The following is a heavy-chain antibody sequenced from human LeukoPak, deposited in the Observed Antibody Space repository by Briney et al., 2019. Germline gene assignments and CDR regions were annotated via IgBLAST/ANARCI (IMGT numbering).Heavy chain of an antibody. CDR1: GGSFSGYY. CDR2: INHSGST. D-gene: IGHD2-15*01. Sequence: SETLSLTCAVYGGSFSGYYWSWIRQPPGKGLEWIGEINHSGSTNYNPSLKSRVTISVDTSKNQFSLKLSSVTAADTAVYYCARDLGYCSGGSCEDWGQGTLVTVSS. V-gene: IGHV4-34*01. CDR3: ARDLGYCSGGSCED. J-gene: IGHJ4*02.